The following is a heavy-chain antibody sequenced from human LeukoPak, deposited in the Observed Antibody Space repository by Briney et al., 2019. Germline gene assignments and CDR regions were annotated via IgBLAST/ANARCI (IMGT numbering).Heavy chain of an antibody. CDR2: IWYDGSNK. D-gene: IGHD6-6*01. CDR1: GFTFSSYG. J-gene: IGHJ4*02. CDR3: AKETSSIAARRSFDY. V-gene: IGHV3-33*06. Sequence: GGSLRLSCAASGFTFSSYGMRWVRQAPGKGLEWVAVIWYDGSNKYYADSVKGRFTISRDNSKNTLYLQMNSLRAEDTAVYYCAKETSSIAARRSFDYWGQGTLVTVSS.